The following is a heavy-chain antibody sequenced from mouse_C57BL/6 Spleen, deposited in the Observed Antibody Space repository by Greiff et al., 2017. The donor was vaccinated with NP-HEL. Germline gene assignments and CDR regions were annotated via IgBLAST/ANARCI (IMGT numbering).Heavy chain of an antibody. Sequence: QLQQSGPELVKPGASVKISCKASGYSFTGYFMNWVKQSPEKSLEWIGEINPSTGGTTYNQKFKAKATLTVDKSSSTAYMQLKSLTSEDSAVYYCARDRDYDLYFDVWGTGTTVTVSA. D-gene: IGHD2-4*01. CDR2: INPSTGGT. J-gene: IGHJ1*03. V-gene: IGHV1-42*01. CDR1: GYSFTGYF. CDR3: ARDRDYDLYFDV.